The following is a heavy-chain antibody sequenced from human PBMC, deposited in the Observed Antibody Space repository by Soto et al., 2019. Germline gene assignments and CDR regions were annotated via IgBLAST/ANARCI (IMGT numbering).Heavy chain of an antibody. D-gene: IGHD3-10*01. V-gene: IGHV3-23*01. Sequence: EVQLLESGGGLVQPGGSLTLSCAASGFTFSNYPMRWLRRAPGKGLEGVSAMSGGGISTYYADSVRGRFTISRDNSRNTLYLRMNRLRAEDTAVYYCARDAISMVRGTNNWFDPWGQGTLVTVSS. CDR2: MSGGGIST. CDR3: ARDAISMVRGTNNWFDP. CDR1: GFTFSNYP. J-gene: IGHJ5*02.